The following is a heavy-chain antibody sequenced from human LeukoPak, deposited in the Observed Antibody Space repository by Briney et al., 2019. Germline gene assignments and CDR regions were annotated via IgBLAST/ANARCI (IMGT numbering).Heavy chain of an antibody. CDR1: GFTFSSYG. CDR3: ATQNGGCSGGSCYSRVNYYYYGMDV. V-gene: IGHV3-33*01. Sequence: PGRSLRLSCAASGFTFSSYGMHWVRQAPGKGLEWVAVIWYDGSNKYYADSVKGRFTISRDNSKNTLYLQMNSLRAEDTAVCYCATQNGGCSGGSCYSRVNYYYYGMDVWGKGTTVTVSS. J-gene: IGHJ6*04. CDR2: IWYDGSNK. D-gene: IGHD2-15*01.